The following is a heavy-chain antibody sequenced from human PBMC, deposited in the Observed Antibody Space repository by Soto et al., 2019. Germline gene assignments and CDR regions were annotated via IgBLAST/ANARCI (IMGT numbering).Heavy chain of an antibody. CDR1: GFTFSSYA. V-gene: IGHV3-30-3*01. Sequence: GGSLRLSCAASGFTFSSYAMHWVRQAPGKGLEWVAVISYDGSNKYYADSVKGRFTISRDNSKNTLYLQMNSLRAEDTAVYYCARSIDMALDYWGQGTLVTVSS. CDR2: ISYDGSNK. D-gene: IGHD3-3*02. J-gene: IGHJ4*02. CDR3: ARSIDMALDY.